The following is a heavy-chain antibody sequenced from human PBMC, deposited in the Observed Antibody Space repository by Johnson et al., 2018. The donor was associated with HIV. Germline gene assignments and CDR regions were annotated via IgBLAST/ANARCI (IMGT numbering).Heavy chain of an antibody. V-gene: IGHV3-30*04. CDR1: GFTFSSYA. Sequence: QLVESGGGVVQPGRSMRLSCAASGFTFSSYAMHWVRQAPGKGLEWVALISYDGSNKFYADSVKGRFTISRDKSKKTLYLQMNSLRLKDTAIYYCARAAIVVLPAGAFDIWGRGTMVTVSS. CDR2: ISYDGSNK. D-gene: IGHD2-2*01. CDR3: ARAAIVVLPAGAFDI. J-gene: IGHJ3*02.